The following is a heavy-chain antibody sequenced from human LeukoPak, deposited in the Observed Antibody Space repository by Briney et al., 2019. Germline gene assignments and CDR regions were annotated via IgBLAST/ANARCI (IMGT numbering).Heavy chain of an antibody. J-gene: IGHJ4*02. CDR3: ARDRVLVVPTKIGL. V-gene: IGHV1-2*02. D-gene: IGHD2-2*01. CDR2: INPNSGGT. Sequence: ASVKVSCKASGYTFSGYYMHWVRQAPGQGLEWMGWINPNSGGTNYAQKFQGRVTMTRDTSISTAYMELSRLTSDDTAVYYCARDRVLVVPTKIGLWGQGTLVTVSS. CDR1: GYTFSGYY.